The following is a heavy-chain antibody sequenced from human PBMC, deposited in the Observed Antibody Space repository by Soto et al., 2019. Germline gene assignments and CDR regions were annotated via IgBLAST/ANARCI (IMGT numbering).Heavy chain of an antibody. CDR3: ARDQVATIIDY. V-gene: IGHV3-33*01. CDR2: IWYDGSNK. J-gene: IGHJ4*02. CDR1: GFTFSSYG. D-gene: IGHD5-12*01. Sequence: PGGSLRLSCAASGFTFSSYGMHWVRQAPSKGLEWVAVIWYDGSNKYYADSVKGRFTISRDNSKNTLYLQMNSLRAEDTAVYYCARDQVATIIDYWGQGTLVTVSS.